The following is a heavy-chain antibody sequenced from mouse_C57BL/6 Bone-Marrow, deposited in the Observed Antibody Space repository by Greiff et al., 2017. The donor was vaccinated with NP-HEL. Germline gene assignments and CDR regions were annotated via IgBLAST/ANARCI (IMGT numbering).Heavy chain of an antibody. V-gene: IGHV5-16*01. J-gene: IGHJ2*01. Sequence: EVHLVESEGGLVQPGSSMKLSCTASGFTFSDYYMAWVRQVPEKGLEWVANINYDGSSTYYLDSLKSRFIISRDNAKNILYLQMSSLKSEDTATYYCARGLTTVVFDYWGQGTTLTVSS. CDR2: INYDGSST. CDR3: ARGLTTVVFDY. CDR1: GFTFSDYY. D-gene: IGHD1-1*01.